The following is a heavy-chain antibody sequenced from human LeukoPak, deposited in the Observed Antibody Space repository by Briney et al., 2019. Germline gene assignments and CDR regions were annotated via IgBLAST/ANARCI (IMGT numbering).Heavy chain of an antibody. J-gene: IGHJ6*04. V-gene: IGHV3-7*01. D-gene: IGHD3-10*02. Sequence: GGSLRLSCAASGFTFSSYWMSWVRQAPGKGLEWVANIKQDGSEKYYVDSVKGRFTISRDNAKNSLYLQMNSLGAEDTAVYYCAELGITMIGGVWGKGTTVTISS. CDR3: AELGITMIGGV. CDR2: IKQDGSEK. CDR1: GFTFSSYW.